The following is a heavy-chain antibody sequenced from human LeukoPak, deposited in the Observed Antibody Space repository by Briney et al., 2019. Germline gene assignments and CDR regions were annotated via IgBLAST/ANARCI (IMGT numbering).Heavy chain of an antibody. Sequence: AGGSLRLSCAASGFTVSSNYMSWVRPAPGKGLEWVSVIYSGGSTYYADSVKGRFTISRDNSKNTLYLQMNSLRAEDTAVYYCARVVYSSSWYSIGYFDYWGQGTLVTVSS. J-gene: IGHJ4*02. V-gene: IGHV3-53*01. CDR3: ARVVYSSSWYSIGYFDY. CDR1: GFTVSSNY. D-gene: IGHD6-13*01. CDR2: IYSGGST.